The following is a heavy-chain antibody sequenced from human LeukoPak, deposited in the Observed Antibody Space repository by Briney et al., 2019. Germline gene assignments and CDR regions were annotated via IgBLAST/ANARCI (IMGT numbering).Heavy chain of an antibody. CDR1: GFTFSNNK. CDR3: ARNSGYDTFDY. V-gene: IGHV3-21*01. D-gene: IGHD5-12*01. CDR2: ISDGSNDI. Sequence: PGGSVRLSCAAYGFTFSNNKMNWVRQAPGKGLEWVSSISDGSNDIYYADSVKGRFTISRDNARNSLYLQMNSLRAEDTAVYFCARNSGYDTFDYWGQGTLVTVSS. J-gene: IGHJ4*02.